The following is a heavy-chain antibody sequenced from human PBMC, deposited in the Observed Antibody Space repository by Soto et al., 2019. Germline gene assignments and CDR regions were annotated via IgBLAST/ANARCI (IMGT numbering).Heavy chain of an antibody. V-gene: IGHV1-18*01. Sequence: ASVKVSCKASGHTFTSYGVSWVRQAPGQGLEWMGWISPYNGNTNYAQKPQGRVTMTTDTSTSTAYMELRSLRSDDTAVYYCARDNNEVVPTDSPDYWGQGTPVPVSS. CDR3: ARDNNEVVPTDSPDY. D-gene: IGHD2-2*01. CDR2: ISPYNGNT. J-gene: IGHJ4*02. CDR1: GHTFTSYG.